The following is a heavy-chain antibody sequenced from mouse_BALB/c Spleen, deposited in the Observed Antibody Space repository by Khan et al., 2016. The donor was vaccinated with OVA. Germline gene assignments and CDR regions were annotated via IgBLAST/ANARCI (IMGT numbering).Heavy chain of an antibody. Sequence: QVQLKESGPGLVAPSQSLSITCTVSGFSLSRYNIHWVRQPPGKGLEWLGMIWGGGGTDYNSTLKSRLSISKDNSKRQVFLKMNSLQTDASAMYYCARAYYRYDGYYAMDYWGQGTSVTVSS. D-gene: IGHD2-14*01. J-gene: IGHJ4*01. V-gene: IGHV2-6-4*01. CDR1: GFSLSRYN. CDR2: IWGGGGT. CDR3: ARAYYRYDGYYAMDY.